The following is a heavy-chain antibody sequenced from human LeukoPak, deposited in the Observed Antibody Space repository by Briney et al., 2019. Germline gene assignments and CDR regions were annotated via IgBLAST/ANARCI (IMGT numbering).Heavy chain of an antibody. CDR3: ARDRRGYDY. CDR2: IYTSGST. Sequence: SQTLSLTCTVSGGSISSGSYYWSWIRQPAGKGLEWIGRIYTSGSTNYNPSLKSRVTLSVDTFKNQFSLKLSSVTAADTAVYYCARDRRGYDYWGQGTLVTVSS. D-gene: IGHD3-10*01. CDR1: GGSISSGSYY. J-gene: IGHJ4*02. V-gene: IGHV4-61*02.